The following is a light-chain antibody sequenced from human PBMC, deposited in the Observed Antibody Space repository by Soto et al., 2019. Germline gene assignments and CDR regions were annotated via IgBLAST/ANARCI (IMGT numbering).Light chain of an antibody. CDR1: QSVLYNSNNKNY. CDR3: QQYYSTPWT. V-gene: IGKV4-1*01. CDR2: WAS. J-gene: IGKJ1*01. Sequence: DIVMTQSPDSLAVSLGERATINCKSSQSVLYNSNNKNYLAWYQQKPGQPPNLLIYWASTRESGVPGRFSGSGSGTDFTLTISSLQAEDVAVYYCQQYYSTPWTFGQGTKVEIK.